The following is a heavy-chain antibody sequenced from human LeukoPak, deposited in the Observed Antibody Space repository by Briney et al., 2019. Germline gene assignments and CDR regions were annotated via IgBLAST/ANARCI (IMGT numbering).Heavy chain of an antibody. CDR2: IYYSGST. Sequence: SETLSLTCTVSGGSISSGGYYWSWIRQPPGKGLEWIGYIYYSGSTNYNPSLKSRVTISVDTSKNQFSLKLSSVTAADTAVYYCSRHQQVGLFSYYYYGMDVWGQGTTVTVSS. J-gene: IGHJ6*02. CDR1: GGSISSGGYY. D-gene: IGHD6-13*01. V-gene: IGHV4-61*08. CDR3: SRHQQVGLFSYYYYGMDV.